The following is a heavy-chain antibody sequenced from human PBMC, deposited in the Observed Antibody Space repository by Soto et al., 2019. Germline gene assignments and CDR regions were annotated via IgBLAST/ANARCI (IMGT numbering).Heavy chain of an antibody. CDR3: AKEDDAWTNGHFDI. D-gene: IGHD2-8*01. J-gene: IGHJ3*02. CDR1: GFTFSSYD. CDR2: ISGSGGST. Sequence: EGPLLESGGGLVQPGGSLRLSCAASGFTFSSYDMSWVRQAPGKGLEWVSAISGSGGSTYYADSVKGRFTISRDNSKNTLYVQMNSLRAEDTAIYYCAKEDDAWTNGHFDIWGQGTMVTVSS. V-gene: IGHV3-23*01.